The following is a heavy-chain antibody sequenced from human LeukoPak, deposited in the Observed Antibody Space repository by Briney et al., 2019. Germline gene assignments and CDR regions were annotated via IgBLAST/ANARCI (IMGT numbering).Heavy chain of an antibody. V-gene: IGHV4-34*01. Sequence: SETLSLTCAVYGGSFSGYYWSWIRQPPGKGLEWIGEINHSGSTNYNPSLKSRVTISVDTSKKQFSLKLSSVTAADTAVYYCAREDAVSDIWGQGTMVTVSS. CDR1: GGSFSGYY. CDR2: INHSGST. CDR3: AREDAVSDI. J-gene: IGHJ3*02.